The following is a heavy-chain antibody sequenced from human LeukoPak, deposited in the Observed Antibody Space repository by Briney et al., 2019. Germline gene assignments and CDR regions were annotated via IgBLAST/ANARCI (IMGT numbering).Heavy chain of an antibody. CDR3: ARESFGEFDP. Sequence: SETLSLTCTVSGGSISSSYWSWIRQPPGKRLEWIGYIYYSGSTNYNPSLKSRVTLSADTSNNQFSLKLTSVTAADTAVYYCARESFGEFDPWGQGTLVTVSS. CDR2: IYYSGST. J-gene: IGHJ5*02. D-gene: IGHD3-10*01. CDR1: GGSISSSY. V-gene: IGHV4-59*01.